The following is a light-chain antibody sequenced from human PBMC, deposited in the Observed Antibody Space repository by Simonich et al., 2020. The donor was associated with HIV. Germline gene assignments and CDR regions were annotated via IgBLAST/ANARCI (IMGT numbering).Light chain of an antibody. J-gene: IGLJ2*01. CDR2: EGT. CDR1: SSDVGSYNL. V-gene: IGLV2-14*02. CDR3: SSYTSSSTVV. Sequence: QSALTQPASVSGSPGQSITISCTGTSSDVGSYNLVSWYQQHPGQAPKLMIYEGTKRPSGVSNRFSGSKSGNTASLTISGLQAEDEADYYCSSYTSSSTVVFGGGTKLTVL.